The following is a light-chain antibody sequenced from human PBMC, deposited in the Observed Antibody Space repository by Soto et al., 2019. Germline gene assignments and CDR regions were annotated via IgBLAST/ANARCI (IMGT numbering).Light chain of an antibody. CDR3: QQYNSWPAT. CDR1: QSVRSS. CDR2: DAS. Sequence: EIVMTQSPGTLSVSPGERATLFCRASQSVRSSLAWYQQKPGQAPRLFIYDASTRATGIPARFTGSGSGTEFTLTISSLQSEDFALYYCQQYNSWPATFGVGTKVEIK. V-gene: IGKV3-15*01. J-gene: IGKJ1*01.